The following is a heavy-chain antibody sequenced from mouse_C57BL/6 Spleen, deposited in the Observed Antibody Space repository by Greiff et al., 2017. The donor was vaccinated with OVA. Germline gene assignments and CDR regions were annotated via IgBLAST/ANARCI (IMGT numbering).Heavy chain of an antibody. Sequence: QVQLQQPGAELVKPGASVKLSCKASGYTFTSYWMQWVKQRPGQGLEWIGEIDPSDSYTNYNQKFKGKATLTVDSSSSTAYMQLSSLPSEDSAVYNCARRGTGAMDYWGQGTSVTVSS. V-gene: IGHV1-50*01. CDR3: ARRGTGAMDY. CDR2: IDPSDSYT. J-gene: IGHJ4*01. CDR1: GYTFTSYW.